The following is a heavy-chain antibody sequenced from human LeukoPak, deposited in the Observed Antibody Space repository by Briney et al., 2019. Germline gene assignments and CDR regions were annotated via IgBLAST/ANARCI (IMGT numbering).Heavy chain of an antibody. CDR3: ARDLAWGAMVYLGDY. CDR2: IYTSGST. V-gene: IGHV4-4*07. J-gene: IGHJ4*02. CDR1: GGSISSYY. Sequence: SETLSLTCTVSGGSISSYYWSWIRQPAGKGLEWIGRIYTSGSTNYNPSLKSRVTMSVDTSKNQFSLKLSSVTAADTAVYYCARDLAWGAMVYLGDYWGQGTLATVSS. D-gene: IGHD5-18*01.